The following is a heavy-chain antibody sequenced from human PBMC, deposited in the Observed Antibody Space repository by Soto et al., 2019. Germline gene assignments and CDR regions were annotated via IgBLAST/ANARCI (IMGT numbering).Heavy chain of an antibody. Sequence: WWSWVRQPPGKGLEWMGIIYPGDSDTRYSPSFQGQVTISADKSISTAYLQWSSLKASDTAMYYCASLSTGSDNLRAFDIWGQGTMVTVSS. V-gene: IGHV5-51*01. J-gene: IGHJ3*02. CDR1: W. CDR2: IYPGDSDT. CDR3: ASLSTGSDNLRAFDI. D-gene: IGHD3-10*01.